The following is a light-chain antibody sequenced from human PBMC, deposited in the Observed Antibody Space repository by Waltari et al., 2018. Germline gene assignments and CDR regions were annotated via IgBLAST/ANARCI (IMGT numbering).Light chain of an antibody. V-gene: IGKV3-11*01. J-gene: IGKJ2*01. Sequence: EIVLTQSPATLSLSPGDRAALSCRASQSVTTELAWYQQKPGQAPRLLIYDVSNRATGVPARFSGSGSGTDFTLTISSLQAEDVAIYYCQQYYSPPYTFGHGTKLEIK. CDR3: QQYYSPPYT. CDR1: QSVTTE. CDR2: DVS.